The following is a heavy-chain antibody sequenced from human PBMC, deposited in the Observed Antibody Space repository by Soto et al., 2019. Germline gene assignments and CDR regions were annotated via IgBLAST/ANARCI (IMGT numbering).Heavy chain of an antibody. D-gene: IGHD1-1*01. CDR1: GDTITSYD. J-gene: IGHJ4*02. Sequence: ASVKASCKSSGDTITSYDINWVRQATGQGLEWMGWMNPNSGNTGYAQKFQGRVTMTRSTSISTGYMELSSLRSEDTAVYYCAREVTTGTLDYWGQGTPLTVSS. V-gene: IGHV1-8*02. CDR3: AREVTTGTLDY. CDR2: MNPNSGNT.